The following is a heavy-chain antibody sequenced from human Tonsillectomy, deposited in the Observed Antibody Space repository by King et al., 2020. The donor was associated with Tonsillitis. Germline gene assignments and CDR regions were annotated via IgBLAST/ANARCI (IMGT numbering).Heavy chain of an antibody. D-gene: IGHD1-26*01. CDR2: MDYSGTI. J-gene: IGHJ4*02. CDR3: ARYVSGSFDY. CDR1: GGSIRSSDHY. Sequence: QLQESGPGVVKPLETLSLTCTVSGGSIRSSDHYWAWIRQPPGKGLEWIGYMDYSGTIFYNTSLKSRITISGGTSENRFSLKLSSVTAADTAVYFCARYVSGSFDYWGQGAPVTVSS. V-gene: IGHV4-39*01.